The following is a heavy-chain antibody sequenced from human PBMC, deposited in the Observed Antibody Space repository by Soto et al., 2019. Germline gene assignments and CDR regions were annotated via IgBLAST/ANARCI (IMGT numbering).Heavy chain of an antibody. D-gene: IGHD3-10*01. V-gene: IGHV3-15*01. J-gene: IGHJ6*02. CDR1: KVTAW. CDR3: VDLYGSYFGMDV. Sequence: EVQLVASGGGLVKPGGSLRLSCGASKVTAWMSWVRQAPGKGLEWVGRIKSKAVGETIDYAAPVKGRFTISRDDSKDMVYLEMNSLKIEDTAVYSSVDLYGSYFGMDVWGQGTTVIVSS. CDR2: IKSKAVGETI.